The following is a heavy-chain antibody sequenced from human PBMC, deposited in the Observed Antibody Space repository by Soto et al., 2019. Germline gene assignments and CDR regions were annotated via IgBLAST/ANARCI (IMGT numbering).Heavy chain of an antibody. CDR2: IWYDGGKK. CDR3: TRDRDGAAGLLIDY. J-gene: IGHJ4*02. D-gene: IGHD6-13*01. CDR1: GFIFSAYG. V-gene: IGHV3-33*01. Sequence: QVQLVESGGGVVQPGGSLRLSCAASGFIFSAYGMHWVRQAPGKGLEWVAVIWYDGGKKFYADSVKGRFAISRDNSKNTLYLQMNSLGVEDTAVYYFTRDRDGAAGLLIDYWGQGTLVTVSS.